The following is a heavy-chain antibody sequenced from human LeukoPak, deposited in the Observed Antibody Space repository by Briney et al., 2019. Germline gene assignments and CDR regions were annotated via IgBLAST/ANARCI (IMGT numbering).Heavy chain of an antibody. CDR2: IYPGDSDT. CDR3: PRRYDNPGYFFY. D-gene: IGHD3-22*01. Sequence: GESLKISCKGSGYSFTDYWIAWVRQLPGKGLEWMGIIYPGDSDTRYSPSFQGQVTISADKSISTAYLQWSSLKASDTAMYYWPRRYDNPGYFFYGGQGPPVTVS. V-gene: IGHV5-51*01. CDR1: GYSFTDYW. J-gene: IGHJ4*02.